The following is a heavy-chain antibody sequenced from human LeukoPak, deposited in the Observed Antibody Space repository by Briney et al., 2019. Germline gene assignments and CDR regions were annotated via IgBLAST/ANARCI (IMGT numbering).Heavy chain of an antibody. V-gene: IGHV4-59*01. D-gene: IGHD5-24*01. CDR2: IYYSGST. J-gene: IGHJ4*02. CDR1: GGSISTYY. CDR3: ARDAEMALDY. Sequence: PSETLSLTCTVSGGSISTYYWSWSRQPPGKGLEWIGYIYYSGSTNYNPSLKSRLTISVDTSKNQFSLRLSSVTAADTAVYYCARDAEMALDYWGQGTLVTVSS.